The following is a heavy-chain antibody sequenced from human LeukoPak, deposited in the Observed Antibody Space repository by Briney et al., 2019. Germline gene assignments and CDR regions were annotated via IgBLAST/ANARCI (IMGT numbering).Heavy chain of an antibody. Sequence: PSETLSLTCAAYGGSFSGYYWNWIRQPPGKGLEWIGEINHSGSTNYNQSLKSRVTISVDTSKNQFSLKLSSVTAADTAVYYCARGARYDVLTGYYAEDNCFDPWGQGTLVTVSS. V-gene: IGHV4-34*01. J-gene: IGHJ5*02. D-gene: IGHD3-9*01. CDR3: ARGARYDVLTGYYAEDNCFDP. CDR2: INHSGST. CDR1: GGSFSGYY.